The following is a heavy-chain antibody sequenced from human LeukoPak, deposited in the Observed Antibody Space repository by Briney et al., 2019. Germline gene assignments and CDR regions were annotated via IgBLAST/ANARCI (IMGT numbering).Heavy chain of an antibody. Sequence: ASEKVSCKASGYTFTRYGISWVRQAPGQGLEWMGWISAYNGNTNYAQKLQGRVTMTTDTSTSTAYMELRSLRADDTAVYYCARDSSSRGGNWFDPWGQGTLVTVSS. CDR2: ISAYNGNT. J-gene: IGHJ5*02. CDR3: ARDSSSRGGNWFDP. CDR1: GYTFTRYG. D-gene: IGHD6-6*01. V-gene: IGHV1-18*01.